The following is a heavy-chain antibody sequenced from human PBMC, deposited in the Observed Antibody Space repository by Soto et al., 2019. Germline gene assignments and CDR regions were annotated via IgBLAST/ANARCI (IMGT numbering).Heavy chain of an antibody. CDR1: GYSFTSYW. V-gene: IGHV5-51*01. CDR2: IYPGDSDT. Sequence: GESLKISCKGSGYSFTSYWIGWVRQMPGKGLEWMGIIYPGDSDTRYSPSFQGQVTISADKSISTAYLQWSSLKASDTAMYYCARPSQSIVGALTPARYYYYGMDVWGQGTTVTVSS. CDR3: ARPSQSIVGALTPARYYYYGMDV. J-gene: IGHJ6*02. D-gene: IGHD1-26*01.